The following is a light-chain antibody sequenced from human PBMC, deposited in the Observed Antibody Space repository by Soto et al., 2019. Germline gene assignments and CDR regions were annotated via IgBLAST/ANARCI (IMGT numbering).Light chain of an antibody. V-gene: IGKV1-39*01. Sequence: IQLTQSPSSLSASVGDRVTITCRASQSISSYLNWYQQTPGKAPKLLIYVASTLQSGVPSRFSGSGSGTDFTLTISSLQPEDFATYYCQQSYSLPYTFGQGTKVDIK. CDR1: QSISSY. CDR2: VAS. J-gene: IGKJ2*01. CDR3: QQSYSLPYT.